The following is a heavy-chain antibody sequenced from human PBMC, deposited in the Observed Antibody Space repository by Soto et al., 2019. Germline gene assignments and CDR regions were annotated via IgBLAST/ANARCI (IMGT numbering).Heavy chain of an antibody. Sequence: PSGTLSLTCTVSGDSISGYSWSWIRQPPGKGLEWIGYLSYSESTTSTPSLKSRVTISVDTSKNQFSLELSSVTAVDTAVYFCARDGGTYLTRYFDSWGQGALVTVSS. V-gene: IGHV4-59*01. CDR1: GDSISGYS. D-gene: IGHD3-10*01. CDR3: ARDGGTYLTRYFDS. J-gene: IGHJ4*02. CDR2: LSYSEST.